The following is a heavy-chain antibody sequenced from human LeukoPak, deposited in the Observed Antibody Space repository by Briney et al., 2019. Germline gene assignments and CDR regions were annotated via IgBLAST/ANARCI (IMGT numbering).Heavy chain of an antibody. J-gene: IGHJ3*02. CDR2: FDPEDVET. CDR3: ATGLSITIFGVVIPRRRLNI. Sequence: ASVKVSCKVSGYTLTELSMHWVRQAPGEGLEWMGGFDPEDVETIYAQKFQGRVTMTEDTSTDTAYMELSSLRSEDTAVYYCATGLSITIFGVVIPRRRLNIWGQGTMVTVSS. D-gene: IGHD3-3*01. CDR1: GYTLTELS. V-gene: IGHV1-24*01.